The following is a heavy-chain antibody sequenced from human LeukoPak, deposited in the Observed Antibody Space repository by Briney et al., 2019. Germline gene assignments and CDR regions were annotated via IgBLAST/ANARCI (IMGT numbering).Heavy chain of an antibody. J-gene: IGHJ4*02. CDR2: MNPNSGNT. V-gene: IGHV1-8*02. Sequence: ASVKVSCKASGYTFKNYDINWVRQATGQGVEWMGWMNPNSGNTGCAQKFQDRVSMTRDTSINTAYMELTSLRSGDTAVYYCARATPGGLHGYSFDYWGQGTVVTVYS. CDR3: ARATPGGLHGYSFDY. D-gene: IGHD5-24*01. CDR1: GYTFKNYD.